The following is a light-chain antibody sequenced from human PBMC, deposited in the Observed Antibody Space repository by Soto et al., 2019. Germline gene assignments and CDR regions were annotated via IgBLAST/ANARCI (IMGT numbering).Light chain of an antibody. J-gene: IGKJ5*01. CDR1: QSIRNW. V-gene: IGKV1-39*01. Sequence: DIQMTQSPSTLSASVGDRVTITCRASQSIRNWLAWYQQKPGKAPKLLIYGASYLKSGVPTRFSGSGSGTDFTLTISSLQPEDFAIYYCQQTYTTPEITFGQGTRLEIK. CDR2: GAS. CDR3: QQTYTTPEIT.